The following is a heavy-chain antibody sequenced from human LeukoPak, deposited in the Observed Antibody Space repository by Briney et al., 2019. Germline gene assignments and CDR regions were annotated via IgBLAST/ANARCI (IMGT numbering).Heavy chain of an antibody. CDR2: IYYSGST. CDR3: ARYGSGSYDYYYYYMDV. V-gene: IGHV4-59*01. Sequence: PSETLSLTCTVSGGSISSYYWSWIRQPPGKGLEWIGYIYYSGSTNYNPPLKSRVTISVDTSKNQFSLKLSSVTAADTAVYYCARYGSGSYDYYYYYMDVWGKGTTVTISS. D-gene: IGHD3-10*01. J-gene: IGHJ6*03. CDR1: GGSISSYY.